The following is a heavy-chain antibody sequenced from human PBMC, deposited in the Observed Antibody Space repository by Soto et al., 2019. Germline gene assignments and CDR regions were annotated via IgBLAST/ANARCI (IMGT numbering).Heavy chain of an antibody. Sequence: SETLSLTCTVSGGSISSSSYYWGWIRQPPGKGLEWIGSIYYSGSTYYNPSLKSRVTISVDTSKNQFSLKLSSVTAADTAVYYCAKPRVPRGGPTSFDYWGQGTLVTVSS. D-gene: IGHD6-6*01. CDR2: IYYSGST. V-gene: IGHV4-39*01. CDR1: GGSISSSSYY. CDR3: AKPRVPRGGPTSFDY. J-gene: IGHJ4*02.